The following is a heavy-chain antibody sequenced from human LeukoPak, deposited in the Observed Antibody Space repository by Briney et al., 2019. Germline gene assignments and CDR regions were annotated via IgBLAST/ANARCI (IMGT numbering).Heavy chain of an antibody. Sequence: PGRSLRLSCAASGFTFSSYAMHWVRQAPGKGLEWVAVISYDGSNKYYADSVKGRFTISRDNSKNTLYLQMNSLRAEDTAVYYCAKGLRYFDWLSSVDYWGQGTLVTVSS. CDR3: AKGLRYFDWLSSVDY. CDR2: ISYDGSNK. D-gene: IGHD3-9*01. CDR1: GFTFSSYA. J-gene: IGHJ4*02. V-gene: IGHV3-30*04.